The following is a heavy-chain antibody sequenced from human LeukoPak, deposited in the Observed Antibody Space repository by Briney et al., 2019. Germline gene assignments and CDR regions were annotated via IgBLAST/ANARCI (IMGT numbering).Heavy chain of an antibody. Sequence: SETLSLTCAVYGGSFSGYYWSWIRQPPGKGLEWIGEINHSGSTNYNPSLKSRVTISVDTSKNQFSLKLSSVTAADTAVYYCASSGLRYFDTLDYWGQGTLVTVSS. J-gene: IGHJ4*02. CDR1: GGSFSGYY. V-gene: IGHV4-34*01. CDR2: INHSGST. CDR3: ASSGLRYFDTLDY. D-gene: IGHD3-9*01.